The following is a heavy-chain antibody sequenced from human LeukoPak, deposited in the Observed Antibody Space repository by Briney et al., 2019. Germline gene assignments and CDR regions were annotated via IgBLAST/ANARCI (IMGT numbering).Heavy chain of an antibody. CDR1: GYTFTSYD. CDR3: ARASYSGSYYHFDY. J-gene: IGHJ4*02. CDR2: INPNSGGT. D-gene: IGHD1-26*01. Sequence: GASVKVSCKASGYTFTSYDINWVRQATGQGLEWMGWINPNSGGTNYAQKFQGRVTMTRDTSISTAYMELSRLRSDDTAVYYCARASYSGSYYHFDYWGQGTLVTVSS. V-gene: IGHV1-2*02.